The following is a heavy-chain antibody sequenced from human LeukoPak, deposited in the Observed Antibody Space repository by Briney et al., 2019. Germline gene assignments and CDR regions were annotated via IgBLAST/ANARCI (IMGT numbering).Heavy chain of an antibody. V-gene: IGHV1-8*01. CDR1: GYTFTSYD. CDR2: MNPNSGNT. Sequence: ASVKVSCKASGYTFTSYDINWVRQATGQGLEWMGWMNPNSGNTGYAQKFQGRVTMTRNTSISTAYMELSSLRSEDTAVYHCARRKFGYDDAFDIWGQGTMVTVSS. J-gene: IGHJ3*02. D-gene: IGHD5-12*01. CDR3: ARRKFGYDDAFDI.